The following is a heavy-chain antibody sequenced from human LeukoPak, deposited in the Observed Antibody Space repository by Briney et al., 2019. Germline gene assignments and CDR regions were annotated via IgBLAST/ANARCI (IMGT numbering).Heavy chain of an antibody. CDR2: ISSNGGST. CDR3: ARGQLVPRTAFDI. D-gene: IGHD6-6*01. V-gene: IGHV3-64*01. Sequence: PGGSLRLSCAASGFTVSSYAMDWVRQAPGKGLEYVSAISSNGGSTYYANSVKGRFTISRDNSKNTLYLQMGSLRAEDMAVYYCARGQLVPRTAFDIWGQGTMVTVSS. J-gene: IGHJ3*02. CDR1: GFTVSSYA.